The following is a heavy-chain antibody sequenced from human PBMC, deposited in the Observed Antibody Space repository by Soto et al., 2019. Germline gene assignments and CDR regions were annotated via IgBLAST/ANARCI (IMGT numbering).Heavy chain of an antibody. CDR1: GFAFSSYA. D-gene: IGHD3-3*01. CDR3: ARETYDFWSVYYTGYYYYGMDV. J-gene: IGHJ6*02. Sequence: GGSLRLSCAASGFAFSSYAMHWVRQAPGKGLEWVAVISYDGSNKYYADSVKGRFTISRDNSKNTLYLQMNSLRAEDTAVYYCARETYDFWSVYYTGYYYYGMDVWGQGTRVTVS. V-gene: IGHV3-30-3*01. CDR2: ISYDGSNK.